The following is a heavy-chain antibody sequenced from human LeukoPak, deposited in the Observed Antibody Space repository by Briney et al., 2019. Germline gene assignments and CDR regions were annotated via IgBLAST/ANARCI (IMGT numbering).Heavy chain of an antibody. CDR1: GFTVSSNY. V-gene: IGHV3-66*01. CDR2: IYSGGST. Sequence: YPGGSLRLSCAASGFTVSSNYMSWVRQAPGKGVEWISVIYSGGSTYYADSVKGRLTISRVNSKNTLYLQMNSRRAEDTPVYYCARDRYYDSSGYYYSDYWGQGTLVTVSS. J-gene: IGHJ4*02. D-gene: IGHD3-22*01. CDR3: ARDRYYDSSGYYYSDY.